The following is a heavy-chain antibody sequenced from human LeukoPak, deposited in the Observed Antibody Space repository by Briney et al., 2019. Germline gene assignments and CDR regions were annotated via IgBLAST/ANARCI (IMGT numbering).Heavy chain of an antibody. Sequence: GGSLSLSCAAPGFTLSDYTMHWVRQASGKGLEWVARIRSKANNYATEYGPSVKGRFTISRDDAKNTAYLQMNSLKTEDTAIYYCSAGPSGWTEFFQHWGQGTLVTVSS. V-gene: IGHV3-73*01. CDR3: SAGPSGWTEFFQH. CDR2: IRSKANNYAT. J-gene: IGHJ1*01. CDR1: GFTLSDYT. D-gene: IGHD6-19*01.